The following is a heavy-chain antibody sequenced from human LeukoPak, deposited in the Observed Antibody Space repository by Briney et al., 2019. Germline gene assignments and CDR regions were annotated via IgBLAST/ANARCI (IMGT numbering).Heavy chain of an antibody. J-gene: IGHJ5*02. Sequence: SETLSLTCTVSGGSISSSSYYWGWIRQPPGKGLEWIGSIYYSGSTYYNPSLKSRVTISVDTSKNQFSLKLSSVTAADTAVYYCARHPRELWFGELCWFDPWGQGTLVTVSS. D-gene: IGHD3-10*01. CDR3: ARHPRELWFGELCWFDP. V-gene: IGHV4-39*01. CDR2: IYYSGST. CDR1: GGSISSSSYY.